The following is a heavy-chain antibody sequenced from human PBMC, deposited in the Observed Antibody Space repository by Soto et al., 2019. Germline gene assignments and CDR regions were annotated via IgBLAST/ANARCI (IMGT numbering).Heavy chain of an antibody. CDR2: ISSSSSYT. J-gene: IGHJ4*02. CDR1: GFTFSDYY. D-gene: IGHD1-26*01. CDR3: ARAGATTELDY. V-gene: IGHV3-11*06. Sequence: PGGSLRLSCAAPGFTFSDYYMSWIRQAPGKGLEWVSYISSSSSYTNYADSVKGRFTISRDNAKNSLYLQMNSLRAEDTAVYYCARAGATTELDYWGQGTLVTVSS.